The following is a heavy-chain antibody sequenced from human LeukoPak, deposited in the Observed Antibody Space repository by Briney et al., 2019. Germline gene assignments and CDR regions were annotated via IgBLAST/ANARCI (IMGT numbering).Heavy chain of an antibody. J-gene: IGHJ4*02. D-gene: IGHD3-16*01. Sequence: GGSLRLSCAASGFTFSSYAMHWVRQAPGKGLEWVAVISYDGSNKYYADSVKGRFTISRDNSKNTLYLQMNSLRAEDTAVYYYARETGGSLWPIPLDYWGQGTLVTVSS. CDR1: GFTFSSYA. V-gene: IGHV3-30-3*01. CDR3: ARETGGSLWPIPLDY. CDR2: ISYDGSNK.